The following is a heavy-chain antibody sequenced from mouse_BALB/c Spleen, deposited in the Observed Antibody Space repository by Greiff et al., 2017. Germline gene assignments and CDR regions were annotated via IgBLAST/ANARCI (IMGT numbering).Heavy chain of an antibody. D-gene: IGHD2-14*01. J-gene: IGHJ2*01. CDR2: INPSTGYT. V-gene: IGHV1-7*01. Sequence: VQLQQSGAELAKPGASVKMSCKASGYTFTSYWMHWVKQRPGQGLEWIGYINPSTGYTEYNQKFKDKATLTADKSSSTAYMQLSSLTSEDSAVYYCARSGYRYAFDYWGQGTTLTVSS. CDR3: ARSGYRYAFDY. CDR1: GYTFTSYW.